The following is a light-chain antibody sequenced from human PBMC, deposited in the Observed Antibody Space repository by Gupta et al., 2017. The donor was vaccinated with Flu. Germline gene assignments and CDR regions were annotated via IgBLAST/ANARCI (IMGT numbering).Light chain of an antibody. J-gene: IGLJ1*01. V-gene: IGLV1-40*01. CDR3: QSYDSSLSGFV. CDR1: SSNIGAGYN. Sequence: QSVLTPPPSVAGAPGQRVTIPCTGSSSNIGAGYNVHWYQQLPGTAPKLLIYGNTNRPSGVPDRFSGSKSGTSASPAITSASLAITGLQAEDEADYYCQSYDSSLSGFVFGTGTKVTVL. CDR2: GNT.